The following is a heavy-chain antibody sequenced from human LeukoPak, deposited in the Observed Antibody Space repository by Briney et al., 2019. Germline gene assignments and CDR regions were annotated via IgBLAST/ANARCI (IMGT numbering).Heavy chain of an antibody. Sequence: GESLKISCKGSGYSFTSYWIGWVRQMPGKGLEWMGIIYPDDSDTRYSPSFQGQVTISVDKSINTAYLQWSSLKASDSAMYYCARAGYSNRWDGVDYWGQGTLVTVSS. CDR1: GYSFTSYW. V-gene: IGHV5-51*01. D-gene: IGHD2/OR15-2a*01. CDR3: ARAGYSNRWDGVDY. CDR2: IYPDDSDT. J-gene: IGHJ4*02.